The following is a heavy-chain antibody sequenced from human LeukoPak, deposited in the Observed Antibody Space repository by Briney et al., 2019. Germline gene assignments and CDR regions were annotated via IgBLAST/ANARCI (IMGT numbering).Heavy chain of an antibody. CDR1: GGSISTYH. D-gene: IGHD5-18*01. CDR2: IYYSGST. V-gene: IGHV4-59*01. Sequence: SETLSHTFTVFGGSISTYHWTWIRQPPGKGLEWIGYIYYSGSTNYNPSLESRVTISVDTSKNQFSLKLSSVTAADTAVYYCARGYSYGYRLFDYWGRGTLVTVPS. CDR3: ARGYSYGYRLFDY. J-gene: IGHJ4*02.